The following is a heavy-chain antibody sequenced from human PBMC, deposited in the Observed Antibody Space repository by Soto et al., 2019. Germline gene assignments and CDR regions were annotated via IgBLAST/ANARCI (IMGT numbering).Heavy chain of an antibody. D-gene: IGHD6-13*01. CDR3: ARMGSSSWYPPAYYYYGMDV. CDR1: GYTFTSYD. V-gene: IGHV1-8*01. J-gene: IGHJ6*02. CDR2: MNPNSGNT. Sequence: ASVKVSCKASGYTFTSYDINWVRQATGQGLEWMGWMNPNSGNTGYAQKLQGRVTMTRNTSISTAYMELSSLRSEDTAVYYCARMGSSSWYPPAYYYYGMDVWGQGTTVTVS.